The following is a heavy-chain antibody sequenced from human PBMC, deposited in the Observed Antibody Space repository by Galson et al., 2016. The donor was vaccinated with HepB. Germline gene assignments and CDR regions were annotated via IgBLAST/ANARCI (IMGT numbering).Heavy chain of an antibody. Sequence: SLRLSCAASEFTFRTYAMHWVRQAPGKGLEWVAVISYDGSNEDYVASVKGRFSISRDNSRRTLYLQMNSLRVEDTAVYYCASAGAYGDKENKYWGQGTLVTVSS. D-gene: IGHD4-17*01. V-gene: IGHV3-30*03. J-gene: IGHJ4*02. CDR1: EFTFRTYA. CDR2: ISYDGSNE. CDR3: ASAGAYGDKENKY.